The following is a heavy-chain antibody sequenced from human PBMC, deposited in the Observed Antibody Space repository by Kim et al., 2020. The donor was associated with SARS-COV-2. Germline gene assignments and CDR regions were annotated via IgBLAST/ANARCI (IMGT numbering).Heavy chain of an antibody. CDR2: VSGGGART. J-gene: IGHJ4*02. CDR1: GFNIRDFA. CDR3: AKDVKESSSWYTVGY. Sequence: GGSLRLSCAVSGFNIRDFAMSWVRQGPGKGLEWVSAVSGGGARTYYADSVKGRFTISRDTSKNTLHLEMSSLRAEDTAVYYCAKDVKESSSWYTVGYWGQGTLVAVSS. V-gene: IGHV3-23*01. D-gene: IGHD6-13*01.